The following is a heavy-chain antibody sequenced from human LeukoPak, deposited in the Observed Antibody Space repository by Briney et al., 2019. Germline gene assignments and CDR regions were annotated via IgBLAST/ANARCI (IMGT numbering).Heavy chain of an antibody. J-gene: IGHJ4*02. Sequence: ASVKVSCKASGYTFTGYYIHWVRQAPGQGLDWIGWISPDSGATNSAQKFQGSVTMTRDTSISTAYMELSSLRSDDTAVYFCVREGYSTSSGPLDYWGQGTLVTVSS. CDR3: VREGYSTSSGPLDY. CDR1: GYTFTGYY. V-gene: IGHV1-2*02. D-gene: IGHD6-6*01. CDR2: ISPDSGAT.